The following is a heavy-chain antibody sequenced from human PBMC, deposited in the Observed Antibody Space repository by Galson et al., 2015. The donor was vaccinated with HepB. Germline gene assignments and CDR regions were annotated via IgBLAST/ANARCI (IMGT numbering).Heavy chain of an antibody. V-gene: IGHV4-39*01. CDR2: IYYSGST. CDR1: GGSISSSSYY. CDR3: ARTKFYCTATYCYPANWFDP. J-gene: IGHJ5*02. D-gene: IGHD2-8*02. Sequence: SETLSLTCTVSGGSISSSSYYWGWIRQPPGKGLEWIGSIYYSGSTYYNPSLKSRVTISVDTSKNQFSLKLSSATAADTAVYYCARTKFYCTATYCYPANWFDPWGQGTLVTVSS.